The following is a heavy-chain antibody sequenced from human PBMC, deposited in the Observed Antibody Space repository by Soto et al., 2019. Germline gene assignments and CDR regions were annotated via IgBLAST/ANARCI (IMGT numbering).Heavy chain of an antibody. D-gene: IGHD3-3*01. Sequence: PSETLSLTCAASGGSISSGRYSWGWIRQPPGKGLEWIGNIFYSGSTYYNPSLKSRVTISVDTSQSQFSLKLTSLTAADTAFYYCARHGLREYLLPPLDYWGQGTLVTVSS. CDR3: ARHGLREYLLPPLDY. CDR1: GGSISSGRYS. CDR2: IFYSGST. V-gene: IGHV4-39*01. J-gene: IGHJ4*02.